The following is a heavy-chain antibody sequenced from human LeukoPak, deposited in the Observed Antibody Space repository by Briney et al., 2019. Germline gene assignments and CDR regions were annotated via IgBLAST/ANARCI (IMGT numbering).Heavy chain of an antibody. Sequence: PSETLSLTCTVSGGSISSYYWSWIRQPPEKGLEWIGYIYYGGSTNYNPSLKSRVTISVDTSKNQFSLKLSSVTAADTAVYYCARGLPWGYGGYSPWFDPWGQGTLVTVSS. CDR3: ARGLPWGYGGYSPWFDP. CDR1: GGSISSYY. CDR2: IYYGGST. V-gene: IGHV4-59*01. D-gene: IGHD4-17*01. J-gene: IGHJ5*02.